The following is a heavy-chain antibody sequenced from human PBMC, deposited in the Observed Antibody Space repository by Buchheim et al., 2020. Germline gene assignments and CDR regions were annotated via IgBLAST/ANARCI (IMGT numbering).Heavy chain of an antibody. Sequence: QVQLVQSGAEVKKPGASVKVSCKASGYTFTGYYMHWVRQAPGQGLEWMGWINPNSVGTNYAQKFQGRVTMTRDTSISTAYMELSRLRSDDTAVYYCARWNYYDSSGYYQKYYFDYWGQGTL. CDR3: ARWNYYDSSGYYQKYYFDY. J-gene: IGHJ4*02. D-gene: IGHD3-22*01. V-gene: IGHV1-2*02. CDR2: INPNSVGT. CDR1: GYTFTGYY.